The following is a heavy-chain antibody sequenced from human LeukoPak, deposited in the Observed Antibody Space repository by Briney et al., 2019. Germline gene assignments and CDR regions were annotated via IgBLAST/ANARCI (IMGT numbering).Heavy chain of an antibody. J-gene: IGHJ4*02. CDR1: GFTVSSNY. CDR2: IYSGGST. Sequence: SGGSLRLSCAASGFTVSSNYMSWVRQAPGKGLEWVSVIYSGGSTYYPDSVKGRCTISRDNSKNTLYLQMNSLRAEDTAVYYCAREDGMIRNFDYWGQGTLVTVSS. D-gene: IGHD3-22*01. CDR3: AREDGMIRNFDY. V-gene: IGHV3-53*01.